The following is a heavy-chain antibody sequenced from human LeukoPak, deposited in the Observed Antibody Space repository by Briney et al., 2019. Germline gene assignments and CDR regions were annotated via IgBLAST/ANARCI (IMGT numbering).Heavy chain of an antibody. D-gene: IGHD2-15*01. V-gene: IGHV1-46*01. CDR2: INPSGGST. CDR3: AREVVIAATYDY. J-gene: IGHJ4*02. Sequence: APVKVSCKASGYTFASYDINWVRQAPGQGLEWMGIINPSGGSTSYAQKFQGRVTMTRDMSTSTVYMELSSLRSEDTAVYYCAREVVIAATYDYWGQGTLVTVSS. CDR1: GYTFASYD.